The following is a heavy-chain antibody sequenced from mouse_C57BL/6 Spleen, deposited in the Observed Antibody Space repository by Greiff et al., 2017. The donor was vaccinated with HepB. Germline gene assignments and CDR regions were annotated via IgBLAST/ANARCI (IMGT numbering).Heavy chain of an antibody. D-gene: IGHD1-1*01. CDR3: ASSPRITTSSRGYFDV. V-gene: IGHV7-3*01. J-gene: IGHJ1*03. Sequence: EVKLMESGGGLVQPGGSLSLSCAASGFTFTDYYMSWVRQPPGKALEWLGFIRNKANGYTTEYSASVKGRFTISRDNSQSILYLQMNALRAEDSATYYCASSPRITTSSRGYFDVWGTGTTVTVSS. CDR1: GFTFTDYY. CDR2: IRNKANGYTT.